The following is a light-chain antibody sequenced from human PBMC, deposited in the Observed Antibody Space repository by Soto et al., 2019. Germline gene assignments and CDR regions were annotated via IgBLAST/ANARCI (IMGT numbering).Light chain of an antibody. V-gene: IGLV2-11*01. CDR1: SRDVGNNNY. CDR3: CSYVGNYIYV. J-gene: IGLJ1*01. Sequence: QSVLTQPRSVSGSPGQSVTISCTGTSRDVGNNNYVAWYQQHPGEAPKLMLYDVNGRPSGVPDRFSGSKSGNMASLTISGLQTEDEADYYCCSYVGNYIYVFGTGTKV. CDR2: DVN.